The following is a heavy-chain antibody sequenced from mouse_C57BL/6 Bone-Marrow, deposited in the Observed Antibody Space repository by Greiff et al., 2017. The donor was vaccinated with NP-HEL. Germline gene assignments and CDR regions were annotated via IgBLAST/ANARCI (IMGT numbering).Heavy chain of an antibody. CDR3: AYDYDSAWFAY. CDR2: IFPGSGST. CDR1: GYTFTDYY. V-gene: IGHV1-75*01. Sequence: VQLVESGPELVKPGASVKISCKASGYTFTDYYINWVKQRPGQGLEWIGWIFPGSGSTYYNEKFKGKATLTVDKSSSTAYMLLSSLTSEDSAVYFCAYDYDSAWFAYWGQGTLVTVSA. J-gene: IGHJ3*01. D-gene: IGHD2-4*01.